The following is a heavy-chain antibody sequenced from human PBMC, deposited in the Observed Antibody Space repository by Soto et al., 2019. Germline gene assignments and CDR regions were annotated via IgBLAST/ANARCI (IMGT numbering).Heavy chain of an antibody. CDR3: AQDHGDYRGNFFVS. J-gene: IGHJ4*02. CDR1: GFTFSSYA. V-gene: IGHV3-23*01. CDR2: ASGSGGNT. D-gene: IGHD4-17*01. Sequence: VQLLESGGGLVQPGGSLRLSCAASGFTFSSYAMSWVRQAPGKGLEWVSSASGSGGNTYYADSVKGRFTITRDNSKNTLQLQLNSLRAEDTAIYYCAQDHGDYRGNFFVSWGQGALVTVSS.